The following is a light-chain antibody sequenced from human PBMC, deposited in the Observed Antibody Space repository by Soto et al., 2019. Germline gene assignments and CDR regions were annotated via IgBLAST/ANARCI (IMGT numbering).Light chain of an antibody. CDR3: QRYNSAPPWT. CDR2: AAS. CDR1: QGISDY. V-gene: IGKV1-27*01. Sequence: DIQMTQSPCSLSASVGDRVTITCRASQGISDYLAWYQQKPGKVPKLLIYAASTLQSGVPSRFSGSGSGTDFTLTISSLQPEDVATYYCQRYNSAPPWTFGQGTKVDIK. J-gene: IGKJ1*01.